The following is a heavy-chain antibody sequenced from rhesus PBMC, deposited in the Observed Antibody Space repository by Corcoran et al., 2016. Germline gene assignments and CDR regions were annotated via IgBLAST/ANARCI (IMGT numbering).Heavy chain of an antibody. CDR1: GFTFSSYG. Sequence: EVQLVETGGGLVQPGGSLKLSCAASGFTFSSYGMIWVRQAPGMGLEWVSASNSGGGSTYYADSVKGRFTISRDNSKNTLSLQMNSLRAEDTAVYYCAKTPLTGGTYYFDYWGQGVLVTVSS. V-gene: IGHV3S5*01. J-gene: IGHJ4*01. CDR3: AKTPLTGGTYYFDY. D-gene: IGHD7-45*01. CDR2: SNSGGGST.